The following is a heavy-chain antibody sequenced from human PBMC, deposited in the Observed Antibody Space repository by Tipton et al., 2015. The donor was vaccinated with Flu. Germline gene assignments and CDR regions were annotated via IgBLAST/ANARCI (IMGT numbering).Heavy chain of an antibody. V-gene: IGHV4-39*01. D-gene: IGHD3-22*01. Sequence: LRLSCAASGFTFSSYWMSWVRQAPGKGLEWIGNIGFSGSTYYNPSLKSRVTISADTSKNQFSLKMTSVTASDTAVYYCARHRYYADGTGPGVYFNYWGQGTLVTVSA. CDR3: ARHRYYADGTGPGVYFNY. CDR2: IGFSGST. CDR1: GFTFSSYW. J-gene: IGHJ4*02.